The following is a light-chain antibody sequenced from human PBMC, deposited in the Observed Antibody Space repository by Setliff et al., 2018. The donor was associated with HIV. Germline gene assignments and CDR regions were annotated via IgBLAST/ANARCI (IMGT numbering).Light chain of an antibody. Sequence: QPALAQPASVSGSPGQSITISCTETSSDVGGYNYVSWYQQHPGKAPKLMIYDVNNRPSGVSNRFPGSKSGSTASLTISGLQAEDEADYYCSSYTSSTPLYVFGTGTKVTVL. CDR3: SSYTSSTPLYV. V-gene: IGLV2-14*03. CDR1: SSDVGGYNY. J-gene: IGLJ1*01. CDR2: DVN.